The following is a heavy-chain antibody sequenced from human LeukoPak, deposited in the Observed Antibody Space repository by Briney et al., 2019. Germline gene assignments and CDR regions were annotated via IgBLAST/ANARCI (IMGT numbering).Heavy chain of an antibody. D-gene: IGHD3-10*01. V-gene: IGHV1-46*01. CDR2: IIPSGGST. CDR3: ATTPLVRGPLYYFDY. Sequence: ASVKVSRKASGDTYANHYIHWVRQAPGQGVEWMGVIIPSGGSTNYAQRFQGRLTVTTDTSTSTVYMDLGSLRSEDTAVYYCATTPLVRGPLYYFDYWGQGTLVTVSA. CDR1: GDTYANHY. J-gene: IGHJ4*02.